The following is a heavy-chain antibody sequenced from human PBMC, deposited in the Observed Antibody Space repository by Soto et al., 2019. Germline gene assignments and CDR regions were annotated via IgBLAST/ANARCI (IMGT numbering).Heavy chain of an antibody. V-gene: IGHV4-31*03. Sequence: SETLSLTCTVSGGSISSGGYYWSWIRQHPGKGLEWIGYIYYSGSTYYNPSLKSRVTISVDTSKNQFSLKLSSVTAADTAVYYCARSGDYDIWTGYSPYYYYGMDGWGQGTTVTVAS. CDR2: IYYSGST. CDR3: ARSGDYDIWTGYSPYYYYGMDG. D-gene: IGHD3-9*01. J-gene: IGHJ6*02. CDR1: GGSISSGGYY.